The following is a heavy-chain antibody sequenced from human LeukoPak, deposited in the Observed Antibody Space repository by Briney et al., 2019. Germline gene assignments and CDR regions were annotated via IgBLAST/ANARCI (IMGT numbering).Heavy chain of an antibody. CDR1: GFTFSSYE. J-gene: IGHJ4*02. D-gene: IGHD6-19*01. Sequence: GGSLRLSCAASGFTFSSYEMNWVRQAPGKGLEWVSYISSSGSTIYYADSVKGRFTISRDNAKNSLYLQMNSLRAEDTAVYYCAKDVLKGRTVAGRAFDYWGQGTLVTVSS. V-gene: IGHV3-48*03. CDR3: AKDVLKGRTVAGRAFDY. CDR2: ISSSGSTI.